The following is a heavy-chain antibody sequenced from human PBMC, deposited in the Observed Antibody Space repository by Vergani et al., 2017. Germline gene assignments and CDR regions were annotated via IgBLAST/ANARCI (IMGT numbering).Heavy chain of an antibody. CDR2: ISAYNGNT. D-gene: IGHD5-24*01. CDR3: ARGRDGYNWVH. Sequence: QVQLVQSGAEVKKPGASVKVSCKASGYTFTSYGISWVRQAPGQGLEWMGWISAYNGNTNYAQKLQGRVTMTRNTSISTAYMELSSLRSEDTAVYYCARGRDGYNWVHWGQGTLVTVSS. CDR1: GYTFTSYG. V-gene: IGHV1-18*01. J-gene: IGHJ4*02.